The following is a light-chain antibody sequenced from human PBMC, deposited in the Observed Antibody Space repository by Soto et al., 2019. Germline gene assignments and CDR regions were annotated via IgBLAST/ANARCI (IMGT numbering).Light chain of an antibody. J-gene: IGKJ5*01. CDR3: QQGNSAPIT. CDR1: QGINNW. Sequence: DVQMNQSPSSVSASVGDRVTITCRASQGINNWLAWYQQKPGKAPKLLIYAASSLQSGVPSRFSGSGSGTDFTLTISSLQSEDFATYYCQQGNSAPITFGQGTRLEIK. V-gene: IGKV1-12*01. CDR2: AAS.